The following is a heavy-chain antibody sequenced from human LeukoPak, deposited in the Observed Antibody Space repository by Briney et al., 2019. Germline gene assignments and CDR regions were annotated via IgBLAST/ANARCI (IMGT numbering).Heavy chain of an antibody. V-gene: IGHV3-21*06. CDR2: ISSSSSYI. CDR3: ARGTPTTRDFDS. CDR1: GFTFSSYS. J-gene: IGHJ4*02. D-gene: IGHD4-11*01. Sequence: GGSLRLSCAASGFTFSSYSMNWVRQAPGKGLEWVSSISSSSSYIYYADSLKGRLTISRDNAKNSLYLQMNSLRAEDTAVYYCARGTPTTRDFDSWGQGTLVTVSS.